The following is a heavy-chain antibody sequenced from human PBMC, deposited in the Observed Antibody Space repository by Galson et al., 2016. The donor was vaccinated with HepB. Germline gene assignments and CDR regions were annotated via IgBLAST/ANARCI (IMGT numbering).Heavy chain of an antibody. V-gene: IGHV1-18*04. D-gene: IGHD5-24*01. Sequence: SVKLSCKASGYTFTTNGISWVRQAPGQGLEWVAWISAHNGDTNSAQKFQGRVTLTTDTSTRTAYMELRSLTSDDTAVYYCARDRDRSLDYRGQGTLVTVSS. J-gene: IGHJ4*02. CDR1: GYTFTTNG. CDR3: ARDRDRSLDY. CDR2: ISAHNGDT.